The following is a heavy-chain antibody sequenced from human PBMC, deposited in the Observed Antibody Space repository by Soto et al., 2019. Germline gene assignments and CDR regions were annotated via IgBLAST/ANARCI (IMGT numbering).Heavy chain of an antibody. CDR3: IQSRCGGDCLQSYSSHSYYGLDV. Sequence: QITLKESGPTLVKPTQTLTLTCTFSGFSLSTTGVAVGWIRQPPGNALEWLALIYWDDDKRYNPSLNSTLTITQDTSKIQVVLAITNRDPVDTATFYCIQSRCGGDCLQSYSSHSYYGLDVWGQGTTVTVSS. J-gene: IGHJ6*02. D-gene: IGHD2-21*02. V-gene: IGHV2-5*02. CDR1: GFSLSTTGVA. CDR2: IYWDDDK.